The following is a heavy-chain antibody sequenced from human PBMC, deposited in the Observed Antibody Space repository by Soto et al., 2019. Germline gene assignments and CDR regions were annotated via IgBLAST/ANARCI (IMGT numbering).Heavy chain of an antibody. CDR2: ISWNSGAI. D-gene: IGHD6-19*01. CDR1: GFTFDGYV. J-gene: IGHJ4*02. V-gene: IGHV3-9*01. Sequence: GGSLRLSCAAAGFTFDGYVMFWVLQPPWKGLEWVSGISWNSGAICYADSVKGRFTISRDNAKNSLYLQMSSLRPEDTAFYYCAKSRSSGWSPPDSWGQGTLVTVS. CDR3: AKSRSSGWSPPDS.